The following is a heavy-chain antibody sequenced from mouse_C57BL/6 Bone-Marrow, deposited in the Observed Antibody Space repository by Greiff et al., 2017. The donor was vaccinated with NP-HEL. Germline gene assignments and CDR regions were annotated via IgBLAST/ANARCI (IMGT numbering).Heavy chain of an antibody. D-gene: IGHD4-1*01. CDR3: ARGPGTGAMDY. J-gene: IGHJ4*01. CDR1: GFTFSSYA. Sequence: EVMLVESGGGLVKPGGSLKLSCAASGFTFSSYAMSWVRQTPEKRLEWVATISDGGSYTYYPDNVKGRFTISRDNAKNNLYLQMSQLKSEDTAMYYCARGPGTGAMDYWGQGTSVTVSS. CDR2: ISDGGSYT. V-gene: IGHV5-4*03.